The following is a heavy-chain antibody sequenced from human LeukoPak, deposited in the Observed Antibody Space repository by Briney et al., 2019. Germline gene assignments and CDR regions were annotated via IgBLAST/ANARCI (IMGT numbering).Heavy chain of an antibody. CDR1: GYTFTSYY. V-gene: IGHV1-46*01. CDR3: AREGGSEYFQH. J-gene: IGHJ1*01. D-gene: IGHD3-16*01. Sequence: GASVKVSCKASGYTFTSYYMHWARQAPGQGLEWMGIINPSGGSTSYAQKFQGRVTMTRDTSTSTVYMELSSLRSEDTAVYYCAREGGSEYFQHWGQGTLVTVSS. CDR2: INPSGGST.